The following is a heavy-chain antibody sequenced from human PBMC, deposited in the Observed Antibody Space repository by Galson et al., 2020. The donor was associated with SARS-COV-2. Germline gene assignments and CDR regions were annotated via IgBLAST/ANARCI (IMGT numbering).Heavy chain of an antibody. J-gene: IGHJ4*02. CDR1: GFTFNNYW. Sequence: GESLKISCEASGFTFNNYWMHWVRQPPGKGLVWVSRINSDASTTTYADSVKGRFTISRDNAKNTLFLQMNNLRSDDTAVYFCARAPKGSLIRGRVITSPPDSWGQGTLVVVSS. D-gene: IGHD3-10*01. CDR2: INSDASTT. V-gene: IGHV3-74*03. CDR3: ARAPKGSLIRGRVITSPPDS.